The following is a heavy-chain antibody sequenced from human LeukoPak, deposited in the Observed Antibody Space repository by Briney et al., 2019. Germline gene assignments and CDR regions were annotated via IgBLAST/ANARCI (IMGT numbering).Heavy chain of an antibody. J-gene: IGHJ6*02. CDR1: GGSISSYY. V-gene: IGHV4-59*08. CDR3: ARHTPPTVSQAGSGTPRYYYYYYGMDV. Sequence: ASETLSLTCTVSGGSISSYYWSWIRQPPGKGLEWIGYIYYSGSTNYNPSLKSRVTISVDTSKNQFSLKLSSVTAADTAVYYCARHTPPTVSQAGSGTPRYYYYYYGMDVWGQGTTVTVSS. CDR2: IYYSGST. D-gene: IGHD4-11*01.